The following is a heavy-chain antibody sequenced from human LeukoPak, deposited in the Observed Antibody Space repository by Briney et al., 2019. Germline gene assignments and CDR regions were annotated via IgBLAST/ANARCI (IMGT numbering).Heavy chain of an antibody. CDR2: ISSSGSTI. CDR3: ARDSPSSSWYGVYYYYYGMDV. Sequence: GGSLRLSCAAPGFTFSDYYMSWIRQAPGKGLEWVSYISSSGSTIYYADSVKGRFTISRDNAKNSLYLQMNSLRAEDTAVYYCARDSPSSSWYGVYYYYYGMDVWGQGTTVTVSS. J-gene: IGHJ6*02. V-gene: IGHV3-11*01. D-gene: IGHD6-13*01. CDR1: GFTFSDYY.